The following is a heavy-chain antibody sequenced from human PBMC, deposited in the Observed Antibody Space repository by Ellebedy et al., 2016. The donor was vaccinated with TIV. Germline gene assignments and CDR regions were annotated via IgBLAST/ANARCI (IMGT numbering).Heavy chain of an antibody. CDR3: TKDGSGTMNF. V-gene: IGHV3-7*01. D-gene: IGHD1-1*01. Sequence: PGGSLRLSCAGSGFTFSAYWMHWVRQAPGQGLEWVANMNGDGNERYYVDSVEGRFTISRDNTRNSLYLQMNSLRADDTAVYYCTKDGSGTMNFWGQGTLVTVSS. CDR2: MNGDGNER. CDR1: GFTFSAYW. J-gene: IGHJ4*02.